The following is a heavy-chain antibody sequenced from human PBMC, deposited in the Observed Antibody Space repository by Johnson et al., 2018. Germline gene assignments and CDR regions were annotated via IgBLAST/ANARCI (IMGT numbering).Heavy chain of an antibody. CDR2: INPSGGST. Sequence: QVQLVQSGAEVKQPGASVKVSCKASGYTFSSYYMHWVRQAPGQGLEWMGIINPSGGSTTYAQRFQGRVTMTRDTSTSTVYMELSSLRSEDSAVYYCARDRSLGWYTGSSTDYWGQGTLVTVSS. J-gene: IGHJ4*02. CDR3: ARDRSLGWYTGSSTDY. D-gene: IGHD1-26*01. V-gene: IGHV1-46*01. CDR1: GYTFSSYY.